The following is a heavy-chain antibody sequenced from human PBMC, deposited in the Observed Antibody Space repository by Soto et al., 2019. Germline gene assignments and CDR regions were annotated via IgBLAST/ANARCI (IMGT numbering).Heavy chain of an antibody. Sequence: GGSLRLSCAASGFTFSDSTMHWVRQASGKGLEWVGRIRSKANSYATAYAASVKGRFTISRDDSKNTAYLQMNSLKAEDTAVYYCTRYGYDSGVVYVMDVWGQGTTVTV. D-gene: IGHD3-22*01. CDR2: IRSKANSYAT. V-gene: IGHV3-73*01. J-gene: IGHJ6*02. CDR1: GFTFSDST. CDR3: TRYGYDSGVVYVMDV.